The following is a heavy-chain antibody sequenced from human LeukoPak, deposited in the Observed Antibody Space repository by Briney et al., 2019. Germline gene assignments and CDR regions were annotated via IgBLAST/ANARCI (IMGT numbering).Heavy chain of an antibody. J-gene: IGHJ6*04. Sequence: GGSLRLSCAASGFTFSNYAMRWVRQAPGKGLEWVSGISGSGDSTYYADSVKGRFTISRENAKNSLYLQMNSLRAGDTAVYYCAELGITMIGGVWGKGTTVTISS. CDR1: GFTFSNYA. V-gene: IGHV3-23*01. CDR2: ISGSGDST. CDR3: AELGITMIGGV. D-gene: IGHD3-10*02.